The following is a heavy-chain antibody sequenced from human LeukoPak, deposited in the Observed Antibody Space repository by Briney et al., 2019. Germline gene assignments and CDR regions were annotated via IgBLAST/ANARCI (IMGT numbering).Heavy chain of an antibody. CDR1: GGSISSSSYY. D-gene: IGHD5-18*01. Sequence: PSETLSLTCTVSGGSISSSSYYWGWIRQPPAKGLEWIGSIYSSGSTYYNPSLKSRVTISVDTSKNQFSLKLSSVTAADTAVYYCARGGGGHTAMVTFVYWGQGALVTVSS. CDR2: IYSSGST. J-gene: IGHJ4*02. CDR3: ARGGGGHTAMVTFVY. V-gene: IGHV4-39*01.